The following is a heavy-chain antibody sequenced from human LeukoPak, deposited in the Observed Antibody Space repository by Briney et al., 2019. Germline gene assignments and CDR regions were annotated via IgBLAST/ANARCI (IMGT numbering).Heavy chain of an antibody. Sequence: AGGSLSFSCAASGFTFSTYSMNWVRQAQGKGLEWVSYITSGSDILHYADSVKGRFTLSRDNAKNSLYLQMNSLRDEDTAVYYCARRGWDSGPRYYLDCWGQGTPVTVSS. J-gene: IGHJ4*02. D-gene: IGHD6-19*01. CDR1: GFTFSTYS. CDR2: ITSGSDIL. V-gene: IGHV3-48*02. CDR3: ARRGWDSGPRYYLDC.